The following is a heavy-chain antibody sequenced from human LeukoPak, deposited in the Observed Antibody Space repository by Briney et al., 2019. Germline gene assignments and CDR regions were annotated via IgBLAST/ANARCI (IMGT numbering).Heavy chain of an antibody. V-gene: IGHV4-34*01. CDR3: ARHDSSGYWAFDI. Sequence: SETLSLTCAVYGGSFSGYYWSWIRQPPGKGLEWIGEINHSGSTNYNPSLKSRVPISVDTSKNQFSLKLSSVTAADTAVYYCARHDSSGYWAFDIWGQGTMVTVSS. CDR2: INHSGST. J-gene: IGHJ3*02. D-gene: IGHD3-22*01. CDR1: GGSFSGYY.